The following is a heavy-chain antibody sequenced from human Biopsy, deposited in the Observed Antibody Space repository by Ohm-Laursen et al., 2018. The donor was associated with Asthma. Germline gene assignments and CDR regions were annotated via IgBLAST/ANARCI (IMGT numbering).Heavy chain of an antibody. V-gene: IGHV1-69*13. D-gene: IGHD2-2*01. J-gene: IGHJ4*02. CDR1: GGTFNTYV. CDR3: ARKAGSCISRTCYSLDF. CDR2: INSVFGTT. Sequence: SVTVSCKSLGGTFNTYVIGWVRRAPGQGLEWIGGINSVFGTTTYPQKFQDRVTITADDSTSTVYMELSSLRSEDTAVYYCARKAGSCISRTCYSLDFWGQGTLVTVSS.